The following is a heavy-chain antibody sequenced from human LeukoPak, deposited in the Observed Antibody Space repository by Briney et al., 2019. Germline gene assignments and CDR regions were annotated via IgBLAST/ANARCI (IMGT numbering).Heavy chain of an antibody. D-gene: IGHD1-14*01. J-gene: IGHJ3*02. CDR2: ISGSGGST. CDR1: GFTFSSYA. V-gene: IGHV3-23*01. Sequence: PGGSLRLSCSASGFTFSSYAISWVRQAPGKGLGLVSAISGSGGSTYYAYSVKARFTISRDKSKNTLYLQMNSLRAEDTAVYYCAKVMNQNVIDAFDIWGQGTMVTVSS. CDR3: AKVMNQNVIDAFDI.